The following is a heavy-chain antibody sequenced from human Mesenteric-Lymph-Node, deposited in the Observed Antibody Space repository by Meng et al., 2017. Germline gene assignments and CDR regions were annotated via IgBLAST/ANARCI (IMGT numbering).Heavy chain of an antibody. D-gene: IGHD3-10*01. V-gene: IGHV4-4*02. J-gene: IGHJ4*02. CDR1: GGSISSNSY. CDR3: ARRRGGSGRDC. Sequence: QQSAPGLVHPSGPPAPTCAASGGSISSNSYWSWVRQPPGKGLEWIGQISHSGNAYYNPSLKSRLTMSVDWSKRQLSLWLTSVTAADTAVYYCARRRGGSGRDCWGQGTLVTVSS. CDR2: ISHSGNA.